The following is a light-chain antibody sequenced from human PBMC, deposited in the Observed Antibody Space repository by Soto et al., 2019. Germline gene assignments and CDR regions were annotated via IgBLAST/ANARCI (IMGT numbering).Light chain of an antibody. CDR3: QQYGSSPPWT. V-gene: IGKV3-20*01. J-gene: IGKJ1*01. CDR2: GAS. Sequence: EIVLTQSPGTLSLSPGERATLSCRASQSLTSSYSTCYQQKPGQAPRLLIYGASSRATGIPDRFSGSGSGTDFTLTISRLEPDDFAVYYCQQYGSSPPWTFGQGTRVEIK. CDR1: QSLTSSY.